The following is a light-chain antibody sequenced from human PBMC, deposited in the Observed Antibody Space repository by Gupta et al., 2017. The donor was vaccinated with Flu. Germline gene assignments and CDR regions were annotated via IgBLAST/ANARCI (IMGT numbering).Light chain of an antibody. J-gene: IGLJ3*02. CDR2: GDN. CDR1: SGDIASNY. V-gene: IGLV6-57*03. CDR3: QSYSSHNWV. Sequence: NFMLTQPHSVSASPGKTVTISCTRRSGDIASNYVQWFQQRPGSAPTPVIYGDNRRPSGVPDRFSGSIDTSSNSASLTISGLKTEDEADYYCQSYSSHNWVFGGGTRLTVL.